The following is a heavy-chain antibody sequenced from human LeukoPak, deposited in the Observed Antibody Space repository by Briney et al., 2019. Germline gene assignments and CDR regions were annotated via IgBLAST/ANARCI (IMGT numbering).Heavy chain of an antibody. Sequence: GGSLRLSCAASGFTFSSYSMNWVRQAPGKGLEWVSSISSSSSYLYYADSVKGRFTISRDNAKNSLYLQMNSLRAEDTAVYYCASSGARYCSSTSCYTAKVRNYYYYYGMDVWGQGTTVTVSS. D-gene: IGHD2-2*02. CDR2: ISSSSSYL. CDR1: GFTFSSYS. V-gene: IGHV3-21*01. CDR3: ASSGARYCSSTSCYTAKVRNYYYYYGMDV. J-gene: IGHJ6*02.